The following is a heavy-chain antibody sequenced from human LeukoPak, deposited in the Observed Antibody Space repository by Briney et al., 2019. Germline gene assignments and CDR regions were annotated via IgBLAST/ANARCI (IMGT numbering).Heavy chain of an antibody. J-gene: IGHJ4*02. CDR1: GGSIGSGGYY. D-gene: IGHD5-18*01. Sequence: SETLSLTCTVSGGSIGSGGYYWSWIRQHPGKGLEWIGYIYYSGSTYYNPSLKSRVTISVDTSKNQFSLKLSSVTAADTAVYYCAREGSYGYFDYWGQGTLVTVSS. CDR2: IYYSGST. V-gene: IGHV4-31*03. CDR3: AREGSYGYFDY.